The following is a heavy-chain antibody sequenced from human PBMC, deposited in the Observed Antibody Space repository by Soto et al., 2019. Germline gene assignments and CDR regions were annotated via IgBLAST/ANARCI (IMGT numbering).Heavy chain of an antibody. D-gene: IGHD5-12*01. CDR2: IYYSGST. CDR3: VRDYSRYDYNWIDP. CDR1: GGSISSGGYY. J-gene: IGHJ5*02. V-gene: IGHV4-31*03. Sequence: SETLSLTCTVSGGSISSGGYYWSWIRQHPGKGLEWIGYIYYSGSTYYNPSLKSRVTISVDTSKNQFSLKLSSVTAADTAVYYCVRDYSRYDYNWIDPWGQGTLVTVSS.